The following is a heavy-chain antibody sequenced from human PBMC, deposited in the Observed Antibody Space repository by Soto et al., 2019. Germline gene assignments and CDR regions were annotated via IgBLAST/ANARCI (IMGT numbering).Heavy chain of an antibody. CDR3: AKAVGSSWYGGDWFDP. J-gene: IGHJ5*02. D-gene: IGHD6-13*01. CDR1: GFTFSSYA. Sequence: GGSLRLSCAASGFTFSSYAMSWVRQAPGKGLEWVSVISGSGGSTYYADSVKGRFTISRDNSKNTLYLQMNSLRAEDTAVYYCAKAVGSSWYGGDWFDPWGQGTLVTVS. CDR2: ISGSGGST. V-gene: IGHV3-23*01.